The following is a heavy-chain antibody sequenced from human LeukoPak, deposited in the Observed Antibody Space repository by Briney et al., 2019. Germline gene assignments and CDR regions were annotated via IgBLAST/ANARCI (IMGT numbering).Heavy chain of an antibody. V-gene: IGHV4-34*01. J-gene: IGHJ4*02. CDR2: INHSGST. CDR3: ARVKITMVRGTKTWGGLDY. Sequence: GSLRLSCAASGFTVSSNYMSWIRQPPGKGLEWIGEINHSGSTNYNPSLKSRVTISVDTSKNQFSLKLSSVTAADTAVYYCARVKITMVRGTKTWGGLDYWGQGTLVTVSS. CDR1: GFTVSSNY. D-gene: IGHD3-10*01.